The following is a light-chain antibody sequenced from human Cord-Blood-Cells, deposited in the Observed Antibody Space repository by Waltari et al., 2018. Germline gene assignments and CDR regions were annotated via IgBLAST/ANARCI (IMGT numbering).Light chain of an antibody. CDR2: AAS. Sequence: DFQMSQSPSSLSASVGDRVTITCRASQGISNSLAWYQQKPGKAPKLLLYAASRLESGVPSRFSGSGSGAYYTLTIISLQPEDFATYYCQQYYSTPPYTFGQGTKLEIK. CDR3: QQYYSTPPYT. J-gene: IGKJ2*01. V-gene: IGKV1-NL1*01. CDR1: QGISNS.